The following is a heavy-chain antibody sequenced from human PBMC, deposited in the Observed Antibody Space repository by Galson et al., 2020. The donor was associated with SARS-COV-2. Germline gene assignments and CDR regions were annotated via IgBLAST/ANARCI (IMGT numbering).Heavy chain of an antibody. V-gene: IGHV3-74*01. CDR2: INSYGNST. J-gene: IGHJ4*02. CDR3: TRHSSGDY. D-gene: IGHD3-22*01. CDR1: GFSFSDYW. Sequence: GGSLRLSCVASGFSFSDYWMHWVRQAPGKGLVWVSRINSYGNSTNYADSVRGRFTVSRDNAKNVLYLQMNSLRAEDMAVYYCTRHSSGDYWGQGTLVTVSP.